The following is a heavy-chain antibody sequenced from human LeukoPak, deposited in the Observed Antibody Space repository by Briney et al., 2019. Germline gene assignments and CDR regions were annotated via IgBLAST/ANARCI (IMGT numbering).Heavy chain of an antibody. CDR1: GFTFSSYD. D-gene: IGHD1-1*01. J-gene: IGHJ4*02. CDR2: ISSSAAKT. V-gene: IGHV3-23*01. Sequence: GGSLRLSCSASGFTFSSYDVTWVRQAPGKGLEYLSGISSSAAKTYYPDSVKGRFTISRDNSKNTVYLEINSLRVEDTAVYYCAKRLSYYFDHWGQGTLVTVSS. CDR3: AKRLSYYFDH.